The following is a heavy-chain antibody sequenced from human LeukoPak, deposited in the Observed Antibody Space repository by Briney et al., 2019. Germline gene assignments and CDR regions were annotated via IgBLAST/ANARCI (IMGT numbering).Heavy chain of an antibody. CDR1: GFTFSNAW. D-gene: IGHD2-2*01. CDR3: TTELVVVPAATYYFDY. J-gene: IGHJ4*02. V-gene: IGHV3-15*01. Sequence: GGSLRLSCAASGFTFSNAWMSWVRQSPGKGLEWLGRMKSKTDGGTTDYAAPVKGRFTISRDDSKDTLYLQMNSLKTEDTAVYYCTTELVVVPAATYYFDYWGQGTLVTVSS. CDR2: MKSKTDGGTT.